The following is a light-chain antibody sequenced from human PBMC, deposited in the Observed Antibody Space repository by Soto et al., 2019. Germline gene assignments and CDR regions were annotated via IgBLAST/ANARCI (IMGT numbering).Light chain of an antibody. J-gene: IGKJ2*01. CDR3: QQSYSTPRT. CDR2: AAS. CDR1: QSISSY. Sequence: DIPMTQSPSSLSASVGDRVTITCRASQSISSYLNWYQQKPGKAPKLLIYAASSLQSGVPSRFSGSGSGTDFTLTISSLQPVDFATYYCQQSYSTPRTFGQGTKLEIK. V-gene: IGKV1-39*01.